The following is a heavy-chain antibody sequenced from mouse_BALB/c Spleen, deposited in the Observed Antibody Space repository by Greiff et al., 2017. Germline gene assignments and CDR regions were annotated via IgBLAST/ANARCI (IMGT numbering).Heavy chain of an antibody. J-gene: IGHJ4*01. D-gene: IGHD2-3*01. V-gene: IGHV5-6-3*01. Sequence: EVKLVESGGGLVQPGGSLKLSCAASGFTFSSYGMSWVRQTPDKRLELVATINSNGGSTYYPDSVKGRFTISRDNAKNTLYLQMSSLKSEDTAMYYCARDGYYVDYAMDDWGQGTSVTVSS. CDR3: ARDGYYVDYAMDD. CDR1: GFTFSSYG. CDR2: INSNGGST.